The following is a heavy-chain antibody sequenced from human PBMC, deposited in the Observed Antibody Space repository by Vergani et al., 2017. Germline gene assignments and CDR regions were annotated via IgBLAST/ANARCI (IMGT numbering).Heavy chain of an antibody. J-gene: IGHJ4*02. CDR2: ISGDGGST. CDR1: GFTFDDYA. CDR3: ARAGGGNSCFDY. D-gene: IGHD4-23*01. Sequence: EVQLVESGGGVVQPGGSLRLSCAASGFTFDDYAMHWVRQAPGKGLEWVSLISGDGGSTYYADSVKGRFTISRDNAKNSLYLQMNSLRAEDTAVYYCARAGGGNSCFDYWGQGTLVTVSS. V-gene: IGHV3-43*02.